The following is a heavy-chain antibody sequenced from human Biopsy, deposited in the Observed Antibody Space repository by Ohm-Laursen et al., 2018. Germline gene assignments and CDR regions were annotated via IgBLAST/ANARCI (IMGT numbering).Heavy chain of an antibody. D-gene: IGHD3-22*01. V-gene: IGHV3-7*04. CDR3: ARGSHYYDGSGFYSFDN. CDR1: GFSFSTYW. CDR2: IQKDGNGK. J-gene: IGHJ4*02. Sequence: SLRLSCAVSGFSFSTYWMTWVRQAPGKGLEWVANIQKDGNGKYYVDSVKGRFTISRDNDKNSLSLQMTNLRAEDTAVYYCARGSHYYDGSGFYSFDNWGQGTLVTVSS.